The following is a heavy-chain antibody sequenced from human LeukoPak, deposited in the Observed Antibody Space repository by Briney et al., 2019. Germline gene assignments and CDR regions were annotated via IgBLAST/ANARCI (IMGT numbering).Heavy chain of an antibody. CDR3: ARDVVYSSGHIDWFDP. CDR2: INPSGGST. Sequence: ASVKVFCKASGYTFTSYYMHWVRQAPGQGLEWMGIINPSGGSTSYAQKFQGRVTMTRDMSTSTVYMELSSLRSEDTAVYYCARDVVYSSGHIDWFDPWGQGTLVTVSS. D-gene: IGHD6-19*01. CDR1: GYTFTSYY. V-gene: IGHV1-46*01. J-gene: IGHJ5*02.